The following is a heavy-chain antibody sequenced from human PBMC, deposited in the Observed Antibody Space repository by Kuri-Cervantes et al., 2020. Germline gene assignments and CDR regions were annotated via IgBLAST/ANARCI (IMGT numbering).Heavy chain of an antibody. CDR1: GFTFSSYS. Sequence: LSLTCAASGFTFSSYSMHWVRQAPGKGLVWVSRINSDGSSTSYAESVKGRVTISRDNAKNTLHLQMNSLRAEDTALYYCARGPYYLDLWGRGTLVTVSS. J-gene: IGHJ4*02. CDR2: INSDGSST. CDR3: ARGPYYLDL. V-gene: IGHV3-74*03.